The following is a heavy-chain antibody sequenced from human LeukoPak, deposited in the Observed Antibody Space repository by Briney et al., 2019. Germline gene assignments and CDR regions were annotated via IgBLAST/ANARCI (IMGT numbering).Heavy chain of an antibody. CDR1: GFIFNSYS. Sequence: GGSLRLSCAASGFIFNSYSMYWARQAPGKGLEWVSGISNDGNDKPYADSVKGRFTISRDNSNNTLYLQMNSLRAEDTAAYYWARVWGVRGVIVYFDYWGQGTLVTVSS. CDR2: ISNDGNDK. CDR3: ARVWGVRGVIVYFDY. D-gene: IGHD3-10*01. J-gene: IGHJ4*02. V-gene: IGHV3-30*03.